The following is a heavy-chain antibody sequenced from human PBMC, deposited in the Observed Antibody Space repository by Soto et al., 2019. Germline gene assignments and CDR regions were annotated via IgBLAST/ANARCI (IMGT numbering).Heavy chain of an antibody. J-gene: IGHJ4*02. Sequence: PSETLSLTCAVSGTSFGTYYWSWIRQPPGKGLEWIGYIFYSWHLNYNPSLKSRLTISVDPPKNQISLRLTSVTAADTSVYYCAREGGGYRFDYWGQGALVTVSS. CDR3: AREGGGYRFDY. CDR2: IFYSWHL. D-gene: IGHD1-26*01. CDR1: GTSFGTYY. V-gene: IGHV4-59*01.